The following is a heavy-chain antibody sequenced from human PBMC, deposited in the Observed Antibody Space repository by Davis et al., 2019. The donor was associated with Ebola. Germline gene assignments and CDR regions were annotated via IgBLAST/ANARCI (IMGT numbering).Heavy chain of an antibody. CDR3: AIQVVGTTRVFDF. CDR1: GGSIRSSNYY. J-gene: IGHJ4*02. CDR2: IFYTGTT. D-gene: IGHD2-15*01. V-gene: IGHV4-39*02. Sequence: SETLSLTCSVSGGSIRSSNYYCSWVRQPPGKGLEWVGSIFYTGTTYFNPSLSSRVAVSVDTSKNHFSLKLSSVTAAETAIYYCAIQVVGTTRVFDFWGQGTLVTVSS.